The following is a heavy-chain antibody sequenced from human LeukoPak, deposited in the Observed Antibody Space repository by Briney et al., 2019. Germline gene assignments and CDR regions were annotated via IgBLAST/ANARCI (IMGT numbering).Heavy chain of an antibody. D-gene: IGHD6-19*01. V-gene: IGHV3-64*04. CDR1: GFGFSTYA. CDR3: ARGPGIAVAGTIYNWFDP. Sequence: GGSLRLSCSGSGFGFSTYAMHWVRQAPGKGLEYVSAISSDGGNTYYADSVKGRFTISRDNSKNTLYLQMNSLRAEDTAVYYCARGPGIAVAGTIYNWFDPWGQGTLVTVSS. J-gene: IGHJ5*02. CDR2: ISSDGGNT.